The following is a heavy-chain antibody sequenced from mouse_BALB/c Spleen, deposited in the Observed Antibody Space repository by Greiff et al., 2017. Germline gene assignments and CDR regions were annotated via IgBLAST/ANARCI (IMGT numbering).Heavy chain of an antibody. J-gene: IGHJ2*01. V-gene: IGHV1-7*01. CDR1: GYTFTSYW. Sequence: QVQLKESGAELAKPGASVKMSCKASGYTFTSYWMHWVKQRPGQGLEWIGYINPSTGYTEYNQKFKDKATLTADKSSSTAYMQLSSLTSEDSAVYYCARPDYYGNYGYYFDYWGQGTTLTVSS. CDR3: ARPDYYGNYGYYFDY. D-gene: IGHD2-1*01. CDR2: INPSTGYT.